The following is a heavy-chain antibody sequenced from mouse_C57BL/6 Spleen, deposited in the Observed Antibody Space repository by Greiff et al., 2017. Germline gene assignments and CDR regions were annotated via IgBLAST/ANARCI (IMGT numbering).Heavy chain of an antibody. CDR3: ARRVYSNDVSEFAY. CDR2: IDPSDSYT. V-gene: IGHV1-69*01. CDR1: GYTFTSYW. Sequence: QVQLQQPGAELVMPGASVKLSCKASGYTFTSYWMHWVKQRPGQGLEWIGEIDPSDSYTNYNQKFKGKSTLTVDKSSSTAYMQLSSLTSEDSAVYYCARRVYSNDVSEFAYWGQGTLVTVSA. J-gene: IGHJ3*01. D-gene: IGHD2-12*01.